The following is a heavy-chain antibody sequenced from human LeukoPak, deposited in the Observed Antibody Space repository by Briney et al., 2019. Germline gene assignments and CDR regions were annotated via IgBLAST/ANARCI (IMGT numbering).Heavy chain of an antibody. Sequence: GSSVKVSCKASGGTFSIYAISRVRQAPGHGLEWMGRIIPIFGIANYAQKFQGRVTITADKSTSTAYMELSSLRSEDTAVYYCARAYCGGDCYAPFDYWGQGTLVTVSS. J-gene: IGHJ4*02. CDR3: ARAYCGGDCYAPFDY. CDR2: IIPIFGIA. D-gene: IGHD2-21*02. V-gene: IGHV1-69*04. CDR1: GGTFSIYA.